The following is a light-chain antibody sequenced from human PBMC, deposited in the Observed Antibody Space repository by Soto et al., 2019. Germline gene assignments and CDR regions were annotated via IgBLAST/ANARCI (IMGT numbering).Light chain of an antibody. CDR1: SSDVGGYNR. V-gene: IGLV2-18*02. J-gene: IGLJ1*01. CDR3: YSNTSSSTYV. CDR2: EVI. Sequence: QSALTQPPSVSGSPGQSVTISCTGTSSDVGGYNRVSWYQQPPGTAPKLVIYEVIHRPSGVPARFSGSTSGNTASLPISALQAEDEADYYCYSNTSSSTYVFGTGPKVTVL.